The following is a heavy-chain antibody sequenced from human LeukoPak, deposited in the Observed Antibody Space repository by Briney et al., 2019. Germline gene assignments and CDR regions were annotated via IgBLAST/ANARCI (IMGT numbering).Heavy chain of an antibody. J-gene: IGHJ6*04. CDR3: AREGVTMVRGVMDV. V-gene: IGHV3-21*01. CDR1: GFTFSSYS. D-gene: IGHD3-10*01. Sequence: GGSLRLSCAASGFTFSSYSMNWVRQAPGKGLEWVSSISSSSSYIYYADSVKGRFTISRDNAKNSLYLQMNSLRAEDTAVYYCAREGVTMVRGVMDVWGKGTTVTVSS. CDR2: ISSSSSYI.